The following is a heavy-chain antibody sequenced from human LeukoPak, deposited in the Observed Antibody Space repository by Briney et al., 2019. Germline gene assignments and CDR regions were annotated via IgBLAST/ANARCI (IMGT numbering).Heavy chain of an antibody. V-gene: IGHV1-18*01. CDR1: GYTFTNYG. CDR2: VSTYSGNT. D-gene: IGHD2-15*01. CDR3: ARDLGYCSFGFGLGSCNRKWFDP. Sequence: ASVKVSCKASGYTFTNYGISWVRQAQGQGLEWMGWVSTYSGNTNYAQKFQGRVSMTTETSTDTVYMELKSLRSDDTATYYCARDLGYCSFGFGLGSCNRKWFDPWGQGTLASVSS. J-gene: IGHJ5*02.